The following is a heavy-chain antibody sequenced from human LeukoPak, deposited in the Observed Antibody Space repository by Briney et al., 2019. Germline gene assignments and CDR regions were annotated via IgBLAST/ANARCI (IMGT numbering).Heavy chain of an antibody. CDR3: AKDQSPVVVITSWFDP. D-gene: IGHD3-22*01. CDR2: ISGSGGST. V-gene: IGHV3-23*01. Sequence: GSLRLSCAASGFTFSSYAMSWVRQAPGKGLEWVSAISGSGGSTYYADSVKGRFTISRDNSKNTLYLQMNSLRAEDTAVYYCAKDQSPVVVITSWFDPWGQGTLVTVSS. CDR1: GFTFSSYA. J-gene: IGHJ5*02.